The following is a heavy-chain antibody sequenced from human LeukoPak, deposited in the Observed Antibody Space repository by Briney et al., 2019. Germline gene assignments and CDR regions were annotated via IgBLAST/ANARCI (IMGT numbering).Heavy chain of an antibody. D-gene: IGHD2-15*01. Sequence: PGGSLRLSCAASGFAFRSYAMSWVRQAPGKGLEWVAAISGSGDSPYYADSVKGRFTISRDNSKNTLYLQMNSLRAEDTDIHYCAKEPDGYGYMYVWGKGTTVTVSS. CDR1: GFAFRSYA. V-gene: IGHV3-23*01. CDR2: ISGSGDSP. CDR3: AKEPDGYGYMYV. J-gene: IGHJ6*03.